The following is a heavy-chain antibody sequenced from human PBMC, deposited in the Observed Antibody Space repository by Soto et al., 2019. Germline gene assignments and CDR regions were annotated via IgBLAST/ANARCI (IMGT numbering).Heavy chain of an antibody. CDR1: GYTFPSSG. V-gene: IGHV1-18*01. CDR2: ISAYNGNT. CDR3: AAQGSYFWCDP. J-gene: IGHJ5*02. Sequence: DSFKASCKASGYTFPSSGISWVRQAPGQGLEWMGWISAYNGNTNYAQKLQGRVTMTTDTSTSTAYMELRSLRSDDTAVYYCAAQGSYFWCDPWGQGTLVTVSA. D-gene: IGHD1-26*01.